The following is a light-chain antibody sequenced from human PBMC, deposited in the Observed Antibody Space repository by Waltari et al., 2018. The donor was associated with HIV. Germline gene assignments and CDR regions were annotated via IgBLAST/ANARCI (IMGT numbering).Light chain of an antibody. V-gene: IGLV2-23*01. CDR2: EGT. Sequence: QSALTQPASVSGSPGQSITISCTGTSSDVGSYNLVSCYQQHPGKAPKFMIYEGTKRPSGVSDRFSGSKSGNTASLTISGLQAEDEADYHCCSYAGNNTLVFGGGTKLTVL. CDR1: SSDVGSYNL. J-gene: IGLJ3*02. CDR3: CSYAGNNTLV.